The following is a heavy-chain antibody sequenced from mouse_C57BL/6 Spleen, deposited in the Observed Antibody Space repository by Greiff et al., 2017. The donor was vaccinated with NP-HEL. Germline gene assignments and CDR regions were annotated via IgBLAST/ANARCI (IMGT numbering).Heavy chain of an antibody. Sequence: VQLQQSGAELVKPGASVKISCKASGYAFSSYWMNWVKQRPGKGLEWIGQIYPGDGDTNYNGKFKGKATLTADKSSSTAYMQLSSLTSEDSAVYFCARIVFTTVVAPFAYWGQGTLVTVSA. V-gene: IGHV1-80*01. CDR3: ARIVFTTVVAPFAY. D-gene: IGHD1-1*01. CDR2: IYPGDGDT. CDR1: GYAFSSYW. J-gene: IGHJ3*01.